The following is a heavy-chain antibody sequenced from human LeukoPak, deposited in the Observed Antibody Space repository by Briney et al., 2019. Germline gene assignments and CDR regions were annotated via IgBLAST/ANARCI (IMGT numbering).Heavy chain of an antibody. V-gene: IGHV1-8*01. CDR2: MNPNSGNT. Sequence: ASVKVSCKASGYTFTNYDMNWVRQATGQGLEWMGWMNPNSGNTGYAQKFQGRDTMTRNTSISTAYMELSSLRSEDTALYYCARDIAGATKGGWFDTWGQGTPVTVSS. D-gene: IGHD1-26*01. CDR1: GYTFTNYD. J-gene: IGHJ5*02. CDR3: ARDIAGATKGGWFDT.